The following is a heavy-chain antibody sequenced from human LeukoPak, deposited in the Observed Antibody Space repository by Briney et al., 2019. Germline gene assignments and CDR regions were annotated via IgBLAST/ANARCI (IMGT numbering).Heavy chain of an antibody. CDR2: IRYDGSNK. CDR3: AKDGYYYDSSGYFDY. J-gene: IGHJ4*02. D-gene: IGHD3-22*01. CDR1: GFTFSSYG. Sequence: PGGSLRLPCAASGFTFSSYGMHWVRQAPGKGLEWVAFIRYDGSNKYYADSVKGRFTISRDNSKNTLYLQMNSLRAEDTAVYYCAKDGYYYDSSGYFDYWGQGTLVTVSS. V-gene: IGHV3-30*02.